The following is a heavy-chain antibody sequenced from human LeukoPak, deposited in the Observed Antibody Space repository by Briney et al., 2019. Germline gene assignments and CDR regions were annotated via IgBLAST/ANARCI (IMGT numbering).Heavy chain of an antibody. CDR3: ASSLDGYHFDY. D-gene: IGHD5-24*01. V-gene: IGHV4-34*01. Sequence: PSETLSLTCAVYGGSFSGYYWSWIRQPPGKGLEWIGEINHSGSTNYNPSLTSRVTISVDTSKNQFSLKLSSVTAADTAVYYCASSLDGYHFDYWGQGTLVTVSS. CDR2: INHSGST. J-gene: IGHJ4*02. CDR1: GGSFSGYY.